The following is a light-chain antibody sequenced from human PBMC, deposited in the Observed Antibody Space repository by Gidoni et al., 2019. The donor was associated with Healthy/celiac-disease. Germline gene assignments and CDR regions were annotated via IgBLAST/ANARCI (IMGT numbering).Light chain of an antibody. CDR1: NIGSKN. CDR2: RDS. Sequence: SYELTQPLSVSVALGQTARITCGGNNIGSKNVHWYQQTPGQAPVLVIYRDSNRPSGIPERFSGSNSGNTATLTISRAQAGDEAYYYCQVWDSSTAVFGGGTKLTVL. J-gene: IGLJ2*01. V-gene: IGLV3-9*01. CDR3: QVWDSSTAV.